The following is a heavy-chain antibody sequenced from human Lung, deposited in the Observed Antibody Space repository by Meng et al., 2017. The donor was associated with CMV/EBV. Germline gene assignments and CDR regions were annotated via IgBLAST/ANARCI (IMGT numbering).Heavy chain of an antibody. Sequence: ASXXVSXKASGYTFTGYYMHWVRQAPGQGLEWMGWINPYTGGTNYPQKFQGRVTITRDTSISTAYMDLSRLRSDDTAVYYCARVYYDTSGSSHYFDFWGQGTLVPVSS. CDR2: INPYTGGT. J-gene: IGHJ4*02. CDR1: GYTFTGYY. CDR3: ARVYYDTSGSSHYFDF. D-gene: IGHD3-22*01. V-gene: IGHV1-2*02.